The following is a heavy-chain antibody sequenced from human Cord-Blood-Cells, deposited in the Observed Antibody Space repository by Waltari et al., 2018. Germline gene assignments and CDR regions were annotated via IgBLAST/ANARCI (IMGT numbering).Heavy chain of an antibody. V-gene: IGHV1-24*01. D-gene: IGHD3-16*01. Sequence: QVQLVQSGAEVKKPGASVKVSCKVSGYTLTELSMHWERQAPGKGLEWMGGFDPEDCETIYAQKFQGRVTMTEDTTTATAYMELSSLRAEDTAVYYCATDFRWGEDAFDIWGQGTMVTVSS. CDR1: GYTLTELS. CDR2: FDPEDCET. J-gene: IGHJ3*02. CDR3: ATDFRWGEDAFDI.